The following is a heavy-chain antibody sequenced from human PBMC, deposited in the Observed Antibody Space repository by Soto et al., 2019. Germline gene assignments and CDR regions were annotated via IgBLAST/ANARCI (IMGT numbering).Heavy chain of an antibody. D-gene: IGHD3-9*01. CDR1: GFTFSSYA. Sequence: GGSLRLSCAASGFTFSSYAMSWVRQAPEKGLEWVSAISGSGGSTYYADSVKGRFTISRDNSKNTLYLQMNSLRAEDTAVYYCAKSRPPRRVLRYFDWLLYGFDYWGQGTLVTVSS. J-gene: IGHJ4*02. CDR3: AKSRPPRRVLRYFDWLLYGFDY. CDR2: ISGSGGST. V-gene: IGHV3-23*01.